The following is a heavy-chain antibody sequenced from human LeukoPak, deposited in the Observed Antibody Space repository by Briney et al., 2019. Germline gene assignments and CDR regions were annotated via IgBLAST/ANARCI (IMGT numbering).Heavy chain of an antibody. Sequence: ASVKVSCKASGYTFTSYDINWVRQATGQGLEWMGRIIPIFGTANYAQKFQGRVTITTDESTSTAYMELSSLRSEDTAVYYCARSIRSGYYLDYWGQGTLVTVSS. CDR3: ARSIRSGYYLDY. J-gene: IGHJ4*02. CDR1: GYTFTSYD. CDR2: IIPIFGTA. D-gene: IGHD3-22*01. V-gene: IGHV1-69*05.